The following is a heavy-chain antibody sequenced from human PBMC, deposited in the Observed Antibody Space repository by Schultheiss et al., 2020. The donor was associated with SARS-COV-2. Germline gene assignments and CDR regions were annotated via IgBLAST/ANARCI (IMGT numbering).Heavy chain of an antibody. Sequence: GESLKISCTASGFTFGDYAMSWVRQAPGKGLEWVSYISSSGSTIYYADSVKGRFTISRDNSKNTLYLQMNSLRAEDTAVYYCAKAHPGGLLGALDIWGQGTMVTVSS. CDR1: GFTFGDYA. J-gene: IGHJ3*02. V-gene: IGHV3-48*01. CDR3: AKAHPGGLLGALDI. D-gene: IGHD1-26*01. CDR2: ISSSGSTI.